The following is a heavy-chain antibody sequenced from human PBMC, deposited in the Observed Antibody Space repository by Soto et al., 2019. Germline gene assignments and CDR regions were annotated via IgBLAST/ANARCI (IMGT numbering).Heavy chain of an antibody. CDR3: TTVPIYYDILTGFL. Sequence: EVQLVESGGGLVKPGGSLRLSCAASGFTFSNAWMSWVRQAPGKGLEWVGRIKSKTEGGTTDYAAPVKGRFTIARDDSKNTLYLQMNSLKTEDTAVYYCTTVPIYYDILTGFLWGQGTLVTVSS. D-gene: IGHD3-9*01. CDR2: IKSKTEGGTT. V-gene: IGHV3-15*01. CDR1: GFTFSNAW. J-gene: IGHJ4*02.